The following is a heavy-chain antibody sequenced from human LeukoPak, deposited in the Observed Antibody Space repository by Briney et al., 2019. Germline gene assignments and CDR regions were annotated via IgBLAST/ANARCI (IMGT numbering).Heavy chain of an antibody. CDR2: INSDGSST. CDR1: GFTFSSYW. J-gene: IGHJ4*02. D-gene: IGHD6-13*01. Sequence: GGSLRLSCAASGFTFSSYWMHWVRQAPGKGLVWVSRINSDGSSTSYADSVKGRFTISRDNAKNTLYLQMNRLRAEDTAVYYCARGVAAAGQKYWGQGTLVTVSS. CDR3: ARGVAAAGQKY. V-gene: IGHV3-74*01.